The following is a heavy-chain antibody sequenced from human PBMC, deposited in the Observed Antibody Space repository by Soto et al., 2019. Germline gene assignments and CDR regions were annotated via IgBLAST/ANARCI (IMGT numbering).Heavy chain of an antibody. CDR2: IDWDDDK. CDR3: ARTSPGIAACYGIAV. V-gene: IGHV2-70*01. D-gene: IGHD6-13*01. Sequence: SGPTLVNPAQTLTLTCTFSGFSLSTSGMCVSWIRQPPGKALEWLALIDWDDDKYYSTSLKTRLTISKDTSKNQVVLTMTNMDPVDTATYYCARTSPGIAACYGIAVRGQGTTVTVSS. J-gene: IGHJ6*02. CDR1: GFSLSTSGMC.